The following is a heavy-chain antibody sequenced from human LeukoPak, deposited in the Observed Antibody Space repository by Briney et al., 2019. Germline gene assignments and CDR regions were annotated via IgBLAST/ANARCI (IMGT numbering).Heavy chain of an antibody. J-gene: IGHJ3*02. CDR1: GFSFSDYA. D-gene: IGHD1-26*01. Sequence: PGGSLRLSCAASGFSFSDYAIYWVRQAPGKGLEWVSSISTSSSYIYYADSVKGRFTISRDNAKNSLYLQMNSLRAEDTAVYYCARDRRDPVVGNDAFDIWGQGTMVTVSS. CDR2: ISTSSSYI. V-gene: IGHV3-21*01. CDR3: ARDRRDPVVGNDAFDI.